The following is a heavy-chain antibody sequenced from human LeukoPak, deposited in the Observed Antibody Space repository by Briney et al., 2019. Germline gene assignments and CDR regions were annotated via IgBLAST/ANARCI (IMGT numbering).Heavy chain of an antibody. CDR3: ARGPYSYDSSGAFDI. J-gene: IGHJ3*02. CDR2: ISHSGST. CDR1: HYSISSGYY. D-gene: IGHD3-22*01. V-gene: IGHV4-38-2*02. Sequence: SETLSLTCTVSHYSISSGYYWGWIRQPPGKGLEWIGSISHSGSTYYNPSLESRVTISRDTSKNQFSLKLSSVTAADTAVYFCARGPYSYDSSGAFDIWGQGTMVTVSS.